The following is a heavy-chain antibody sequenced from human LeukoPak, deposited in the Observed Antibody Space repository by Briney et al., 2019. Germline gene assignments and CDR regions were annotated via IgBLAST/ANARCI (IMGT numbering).Heavy chain of an antibody. CDR2: INHSGRT. CDR3: ARERNYYGSGRLDY. CDR1: GGSFSGYY. V-gene: IGHV4-34*01. J-gene: IGHJ4*02. Sequence: SETLSLTCAVYGGSFSGYYWSWIRQPPGKGLEWIGEINHSGRTNYNPSLKSRVTISVDTSKNQFSLKLSSVTAADTAVYYCARERNYYGSGRLDYWGQGTLVTVSS. D-gene: IGHD3-10*01.